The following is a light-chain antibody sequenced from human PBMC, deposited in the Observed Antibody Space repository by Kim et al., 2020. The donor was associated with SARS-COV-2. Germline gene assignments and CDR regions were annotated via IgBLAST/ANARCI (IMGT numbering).Light chain of an antibody. V-gene: IGKV4-1*01. Sequence: ATIKCKSSQSVLYSSNNKNYLAWYQQKPGQPPKLLIYWASTRESGVPDRFSGSGSGTDFTLTISSLQAEDVAVYYCQQHYTTPFTFGGGTKVDIK. CDR1: QSVLYSSNNKNY. CDR3: QQHYTTPFT. J-gene: IGKJ4*01. CDR2: WAS.